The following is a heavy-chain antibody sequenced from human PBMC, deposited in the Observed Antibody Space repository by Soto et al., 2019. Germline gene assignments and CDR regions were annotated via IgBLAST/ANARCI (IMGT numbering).Heavy chain of an antibody. CDR3: ASSGPLPYDSSGYFGY. J-gene: IGHJ4*02. Sequence: SETLSLTCTVSGDSVSSDTYYWSWIRQPPGKGLEWIGYIFYSGSTNYNPSLKSRVTMSVDTSKNQFSLKLSSVTAADTAVYYCASSGPLPYDSSGYFGYWGQGTLVTVSS. V-gene: IGHV4-61*01. CDR1: GDSVSSDTYY. D-gene: IGHD3-22*01. CDR2: IFYSGST.